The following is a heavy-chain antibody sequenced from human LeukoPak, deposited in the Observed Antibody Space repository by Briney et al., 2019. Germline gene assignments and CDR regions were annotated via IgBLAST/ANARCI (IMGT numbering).Heavy chain of an antibody. CDR1: GYTFTSYG. CDR2: ISAYNGNT. Sequence: ASVKVSCKASGYTFTSYGISWVRQAPGQGLEWMGWISAYNGNTNYAQKLQGRVTVTTDTSTSTAYMELRSLRSDDTAVYYCVLSESSGSPLPYWGQGTLVTVSS. D-gene: IGHD3-22*01. V-gene: IGHV1-18*01. CDR3: VLSESSGSPLPY. J-gene: IGHJ4*02.